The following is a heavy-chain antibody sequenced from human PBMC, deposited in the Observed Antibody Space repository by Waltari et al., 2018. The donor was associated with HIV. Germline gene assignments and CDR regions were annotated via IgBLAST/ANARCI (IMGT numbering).Heavy chain of an antibody. Sequence: QVQLVQSGAEVKKPGSSGKVSCKASGGTFSSYAISWVRQARGPGLEWMGGIIPIFGTANYAQKFQGRVTITADKSTSTAYMELSSLRSEDTAVYYCARDKQLGGGYWFDPWGQGTLVTVSS. CDR3: ARDKQLGGGYWFDP. CDR2: IIPIFGTA. V-gene: IGHV1-69*06. J-gene: IGHJ5*02. CDR1: GGTFSSYA. D-gene: IGHD6-6*01.